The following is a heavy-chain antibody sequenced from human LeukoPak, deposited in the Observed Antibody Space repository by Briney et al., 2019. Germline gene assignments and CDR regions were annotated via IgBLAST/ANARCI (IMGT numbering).Heavy chain of an antibody. V-gene: IGHV3-30*19. D-gene: IGHD3-22*01. CDR1: GFTFSSYG. CDR3: ARCYDYDSSGYGLFDY. Sequence: QPGRSLRLSCAASGFTFSSYGMHWVRQAPGKGLEWVAVIWYDGSNKYYADSVNGRFNISRDNSKNTLNLQVNSLRADDTAVYYCARCYDYDSSGYGLFDYWGQGTLVTVSS. CDR2: IWYDGSNK. J-gene: IGHJ4*02.